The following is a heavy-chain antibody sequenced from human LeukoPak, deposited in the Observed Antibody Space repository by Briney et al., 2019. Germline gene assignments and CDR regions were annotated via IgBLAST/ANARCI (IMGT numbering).Heavy chain of an antibody. CDR3: AAPNTIFGEYYYYYYGMDV. V-gene: IGHV1-58*01. Sequence: SVKVSCKASGFTFTSSAVKWVRQARGPRLEWIGWIVVGGGNTNYAQKFQERATITRDMSTSTAYMELSSLRSEDTAVYYCAAPNTIFGEYYYYYYGMDVWGQGTTVTVSS. D-gene: IGHD3-9*01. J-gene: IGHJ6*02. CDR1: GFTFTSSA. CDR2: IVVGGGNT.